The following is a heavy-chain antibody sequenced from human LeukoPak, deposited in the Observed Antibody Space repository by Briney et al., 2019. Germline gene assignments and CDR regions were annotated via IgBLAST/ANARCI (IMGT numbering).Heavy chain of an antibody. J-gene: IGHJ5*02. CDR1: GFTFSSYG. V-gene: IGHV3-33*01. D-gene: IGHD3-3*01. Sequence: GGSLRLSCAASGFTFSSYGMHWVRQAPGKGLGWVAVIWYDGSNKYYADSVRGRFTISRDNSKNTLYLQMNSLRDEDTAVYYCARDSVAYYDFWSGYYTSYNWFDPWGQGTLVTVSS. CDR3: ARDSVAYYDFWSGYYTSYNWFDP. CDR2: IWYDGSNK.